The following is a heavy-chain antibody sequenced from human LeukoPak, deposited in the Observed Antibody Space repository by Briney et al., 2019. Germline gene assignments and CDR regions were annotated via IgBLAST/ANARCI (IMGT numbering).Heavy chain of an antibody. CDR3: AREDMWAFDM. Sequence: PGGSLRLSCAASGFIFSHYWMSWVRQAPGKGLEWVANIKPDGSQKDYVDSVKGRFTISRDNAKNPLYLQMDSLRAEDTAMYYCAREDMWAFDMWGQGTMVTVSS. J-gene: IGHJ3*02. CDR1: GFIFSHYW. D-gene: IGHD2-15*01. V-gene: IGHV3-7*01. CDR2: IKPDGSQK.